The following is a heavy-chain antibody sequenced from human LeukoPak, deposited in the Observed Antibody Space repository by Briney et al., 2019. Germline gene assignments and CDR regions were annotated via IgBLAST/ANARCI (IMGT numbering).Heavy chain of an antibody. CDR2: ISGSGGNT. D-gene: IGHD3-3*01. J-gene: IGHJ4*02. V-gene: IGHV3-23*01. Sequence: GGSLRLSCTASGFTFNNYAMRWVRQAPGKGLEWVSGISGSGGNTFYADSVKGRFTISRDNSEDMLYLQMNSLRAEDTAVYYCAKDTYYNSRSGYYVFDSWGQGSLVTVSS. CDR3: AKDTYYNSRSGYYVFDS. CDR1: GFTFNNYA.